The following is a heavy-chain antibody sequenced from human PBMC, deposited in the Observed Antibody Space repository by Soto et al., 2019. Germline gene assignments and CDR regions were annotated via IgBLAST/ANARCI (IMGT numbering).Heavy chain of an antibody. D-gene: IGHD3-16*01. CDR1: GYSSSGYW. Sequence: EVHLVQSGAEVKKPGESLTISCTGSGYSSSGYWINWVRQMPGKGLEWMGMIDPTDSDTRYHPSFQGHVTILADKSTSTAYLHWSSLNTSDTAIYYCATPRGGANWFDPWGRGTLVTVAS. CDR2: IDPTDSDT. CDR3: ATPRGGANWFDP. V-gene: IGHV5-10-1*01. J-gene: IGHJ5*02.